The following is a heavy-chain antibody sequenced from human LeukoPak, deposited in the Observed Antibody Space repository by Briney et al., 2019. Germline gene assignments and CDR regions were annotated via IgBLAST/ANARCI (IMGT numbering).Heavy chain of an antibody. CDR2: IYHSGST. J-gene: IGHJ3*02. V-gene: IGHV4-38-2*02. CDR1: GYSINSGYY. CDR3: AREEPRDAFDI. Sequence: SETLSLTCVVSGYSINSGYYWGWIRQPPGKGLEWIGSIYHSGSTYYNPSLKSRVTISVDTSKNQFSLKVRSMTAADTAVYCCAREEPRDAFDIWGQGTMVTVSS.